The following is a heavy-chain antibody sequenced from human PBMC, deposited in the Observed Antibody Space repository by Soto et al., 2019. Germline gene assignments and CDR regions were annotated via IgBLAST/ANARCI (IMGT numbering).Heavy chain of an antibody. CDR1: GGSISSSSYY. CDR2: IYYSGST. Sequence: SETLSLTCTVSGGSISSSSYYWGWIRQPPGKGLEWIGYIYYSGSTYYNPSLKSRVTISVDTSKNQFSLKLSSVTAADTAVYYCARDHYYDSSSGLDYWGQGTLVTVSS. J-gene: IGHJ4*02. CDR3: ARDHYYDSSSGLDY. V-gene: IGHV4-30-4*08. D-gene: IGHD3-22*01.